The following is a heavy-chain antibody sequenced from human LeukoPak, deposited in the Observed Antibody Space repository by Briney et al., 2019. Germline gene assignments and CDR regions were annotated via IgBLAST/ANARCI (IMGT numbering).Heavy chain of an antibody. CDR1: GFTFSSYA. CDR2: ISGSGGST. CDR3: AKDGGRSVNGDLL. Sequence: PGGSLRLSCAASGFTFSSYAMSWVRQAPGKGLEWVSAISGSGGSTYYADSVKGRFTISRDNSKNTLYLQMNSLRVEDTAAYYCAKDGGRSVNGDLLWGQGTLVTVSS. J-gene: IGHJ4*02. D-gene: IGHD4-17*01. V-gene: IGHV3-23*01.